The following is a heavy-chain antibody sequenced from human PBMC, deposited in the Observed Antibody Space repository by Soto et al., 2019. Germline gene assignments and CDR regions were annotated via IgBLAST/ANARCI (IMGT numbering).Heavy chain of an antibody. CDR1: GFTFTYYA. Sequence: EVQLLESGGGLVQPGGFLRLSCTASGFTFTYYAFSWFRQAPGKGLEWVSAISANGQGIYYADSVRGRFTISRDNSKNTVFLHMDSLRAEDTAVYYCAKDRDYARDQFHYWGQGTLVTVSS. D-gene: IGHD2-2*01. CDR2: ISANGQGI. V-gene: IGHV3-23*01. J-gene: IGHJ4*02. CDR3: AKDRDYARDQFHY.